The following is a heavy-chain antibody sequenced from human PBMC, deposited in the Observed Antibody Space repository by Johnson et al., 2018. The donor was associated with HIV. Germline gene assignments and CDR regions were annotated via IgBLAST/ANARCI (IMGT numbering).Heavy chain of an antibody. CDR3: ARDRWATYYYVSSGHGGAFDI. J-gene: IGHJ3*02. CDR1: GFTFDDYG. CDR2: INWNGGST. Sequence: VHLVESGGGVVRPGGSLRLSCVASGFTFDDYGMSWVRQAPGKGLEWVSGINWNGGSTSYAGSVKGPFTISRDNAKNSLYLQMNSLRAEDTAVYYCARDRWATYYYVSSGHGGAFDIWGQGTMVTVSS. V-gene: IGHV3-20*04. D-gene: IGHD3-22*01.